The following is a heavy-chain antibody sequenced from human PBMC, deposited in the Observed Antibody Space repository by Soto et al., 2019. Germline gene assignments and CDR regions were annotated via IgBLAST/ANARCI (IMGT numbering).Heavy chain of an antibody. J-gene: IGHJ6*02. Sequence: QVQLVQSGVEVKNPGASVRVSCKASAYPFTSYGISGVRQAPGQGLEWMGWISVYNGNTNYARELQGRVTLTTDTSTSTAYMELRSLRSDDTAVYYCARGFLSVLPYYDYGLDVWGQGTTVIVSS. D-gene: IGHD2-15*01. CDR2: ISVYNGNT. CDR3: ARGFLSVLPYYDYGLDV. CDR1: AYPFTSYG. V-gene: IGHV1-18*01.